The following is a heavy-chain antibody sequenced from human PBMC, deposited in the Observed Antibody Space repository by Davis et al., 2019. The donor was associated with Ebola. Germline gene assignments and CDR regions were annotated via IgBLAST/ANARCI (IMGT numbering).Heavy chain of an antibody. CDR3: ARDATTVTTIGFDP. V-gene: IGHV1-18*01. CDR1: GYTFSGYA. Sequence: AASVNVSCKTSGYTFSGYAISWVRQAPGQGLEWIGRINVYNGHTNYAQNLQGRVTVRTDTSTSIAYMELRSLSSDDTAFYSCARDATTVTTIGFDPWGQGTLVTVSS. J-gene: IGHJ5*02. D-gene: IGHD4-17*01. CDR2: INVYNGHT.